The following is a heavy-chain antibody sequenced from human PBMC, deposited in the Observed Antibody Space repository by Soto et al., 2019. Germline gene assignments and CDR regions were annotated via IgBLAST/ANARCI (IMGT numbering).Heavy chain of an antibody. Sequence: PSETLSLTSTVSGGSISSYYWSWIRQPPGKGLEWIGYIYYSGSTNYNPSLKSRVTISVDTSKNQFSLKLSSVTAADTAVYYCARLTYYYDSSGYPAHDAFDIWGQGTMVTVSS. CDR1: GGSISSYY. V-gene: IGHV4-59*01. J-gene: IGHJ3*02. D-gene: IGHD3-22*01. CDR3: ARLTYYYDSSGYPAHDAFDI. CDR2: IYYSGST.